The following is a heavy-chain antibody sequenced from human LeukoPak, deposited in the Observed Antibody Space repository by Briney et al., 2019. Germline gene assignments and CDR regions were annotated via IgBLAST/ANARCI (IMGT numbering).Heavy chain of an antibody. Sequence: ASVKVSCKVSGYTLTELSMHWVRQAPGKGLEWMGGFDPEDGETIYAQKFQGRVTMTEDTSTDTAYMELSSLRSEDTAVYYCATVLSGYDVHYYYGMDVWGRGTTVTVSS. CDR1: GYTLTELS. V-gene: IGHV1-24*01. CDR3: ATVLSGYDVHYYYGMDV. J-gene: IGHJ6*02. CDR2: FDPEDGET. D-gene: IGHD5-12*01.